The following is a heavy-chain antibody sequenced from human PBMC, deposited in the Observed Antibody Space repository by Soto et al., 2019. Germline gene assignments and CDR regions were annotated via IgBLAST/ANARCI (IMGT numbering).Heavy chain of an antibody. J-gene: IGHJ6*03. Sequence: QVQLVQSGAEVKKPGSSVKVSCKASGGTFSSYTISWVRQAPGQGLEWMGRIIPILGIANYAQKFQGRVTITADKSTSTAYMELSSLRSDDTAVYYCARDRRTPGPNYYYYYYMDVWGKGTTVTVSS. D-gene: IGHD2-2*01. CDR2: IIPILGIA. CDR1: GGTFSSYT. CDR3: ARDRRTPGPNYYYYYYMDV. V-gene: IGHV1-69*08.